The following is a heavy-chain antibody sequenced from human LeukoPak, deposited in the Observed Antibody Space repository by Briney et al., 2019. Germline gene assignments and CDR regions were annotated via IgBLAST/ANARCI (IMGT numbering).Heavy chain of an antibody. Sequence: PGGSLRLSCAASGFTFSDYGMHWVRQAPGKGLEWVAVISYDGSNKYYADSVQGRFTISRDNSKNTLYLQMNSLRAEDTAVYYCANRRAAAPPTHFDYWGQGTLVTVSS. CDR2: ISYDGSNK. D-gene: IGHD6-13*01. V-gene: IGHV3-30*18. J-gene: IGHJ4*02. CDR3: ANRRAAAPPTHFDY. CDR1: GFTFSDYG.